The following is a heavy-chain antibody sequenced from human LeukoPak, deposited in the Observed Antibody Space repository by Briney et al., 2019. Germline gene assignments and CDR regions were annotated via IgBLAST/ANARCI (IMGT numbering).Heavy chain of an antibody. V-gene: IGHV5-51*01. D-gene: IGHD5-18*01. CDR1: GYSFTSYW. J-gene: IGHJ4*02. CDR2: IYPGDSDT. CDR3: ARHQGVDTAMVPFDY. Sequence: GESLKISCKGSGYSFTSYWIGWVRQMPGKGLEWMGIIYPGDSDTRYDPSFQGQATISADKSISTAYLQWSSLKASDAAMYYCARHQGVDTAMVPFDYWGQGTLVTVSS.